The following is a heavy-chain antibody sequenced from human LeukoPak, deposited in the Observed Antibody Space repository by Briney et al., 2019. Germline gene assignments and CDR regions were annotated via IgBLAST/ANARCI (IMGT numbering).Heavy chain of an antibody. V-gene: IGHV3-23*01. CDR3: AKAGEVYDILTFFDY. Sequence: GGSLRLSCAPSGFTFSNYAMNWVRQAPGKGLEWVSSISNSGGSTYYADSAKGRFTISRDNSKNTLYLQMNSLRAEDTAVYYCAKAGEVYDILTFFDYWGQGTLVTVSS. CDR2: ISNSGGST. J-gene: IGHJ4*02. D-gene: IGHD3-9*01. CDR1: GFTFSNYA.